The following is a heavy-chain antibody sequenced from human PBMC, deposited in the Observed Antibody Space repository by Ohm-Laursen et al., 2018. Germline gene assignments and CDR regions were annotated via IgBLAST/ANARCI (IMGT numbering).Heavy chain of an antibody. CDR3: ATGGTWDLDF. D-gene: IGHD1-26*01. CDR1: GLTFSTYW. CDR2: LNPDGSEK. J-gene: IGHJ4*02. V-gene: IGHV3-7*01. Sequence: SLRLSCAAFGLTFSTYWMSWVRQAPGKGLEWVANLNPDGSEKYYVDSVKGRFTISRDNAKNSLYLQMNSLRADDTSIYYCATGGTWDLDFWGQGTLVTVSS.